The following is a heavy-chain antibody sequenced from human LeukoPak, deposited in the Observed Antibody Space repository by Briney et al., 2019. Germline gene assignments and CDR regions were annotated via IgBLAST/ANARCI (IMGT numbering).Heavy chain of an antibody. Sequence: GASVKVSCKASGYTFTGYYMHWVRQAPGQGLEWVGWINPNSGGRNYAQKFQGGVTMTRDTSISTAYMELSRLTSDATAVYYSAREGGDTSSFHDAFDICRQAPIVTVSS. CDR2: INPNSGGR. CDR3: AREGGDTSSFHDAFDI. J-gene: IGHJ3*02. CDR1: GYTFTGYY. V-gene: IGHV1-2*02. D-gene: IGHD6-6*01.